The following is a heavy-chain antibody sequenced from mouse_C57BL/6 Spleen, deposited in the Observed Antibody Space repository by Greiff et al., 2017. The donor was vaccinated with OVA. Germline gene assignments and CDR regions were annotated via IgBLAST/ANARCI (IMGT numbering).Heavy chain of an antibody. D-gene: IGHD1-1*01. J-gene: IGHJ4*01. CDR3: AMPIYYYGSSYVNYAMDY. V-gene: IGHV4-1*01. Sequence: DVQLQESGGGLVQPGGSLKLSCAASGIDFSRYWMSWVRRAPGKGLEWIGEINPDSSTINYAPSLKDKFIISRDNAKNTLYLQMSKVRSEDTALYYCAMPIYYYGSSYVNYAMDYWGQGTSVTVSS. CDR1: GIDFSRYW. CDR2: INPDSSTI.